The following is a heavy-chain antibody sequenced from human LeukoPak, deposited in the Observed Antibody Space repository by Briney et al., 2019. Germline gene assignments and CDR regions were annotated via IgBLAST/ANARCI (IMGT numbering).Heavy chain of an antibody. D-gene: IGHD5-12*01. CDR3: ARSRWLRSPWFDP. Sequence: SETLSLTCAVYGGSFSGYYWSWIRQPPGKGLEWIGEINHSGSTNYNPSLKSRLTISVDTSKNQFSLKLSSVTAADTAVYYCARSRWLRSPWFDPWGQGTLVTVSS. CDR1: GGSFSGYY. J-gene: IGHJ5*02. V-gene: IGHV4-34*01. CDR2: INHSGST.